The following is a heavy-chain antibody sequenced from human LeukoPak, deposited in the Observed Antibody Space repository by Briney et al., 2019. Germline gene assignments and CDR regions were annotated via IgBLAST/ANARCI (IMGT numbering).Heavy chain of an antibody. CDR1: GGSISSYY. Sequence: SETLSLTSTVSGGSISSYYWSWIRQPPGKGLEWIGYIYYSGSTNYNPSLKSRVTISVDTSKNQFSLKLSSVTAADTAVYYCARHTWNYLVIDYWGQGTLVTVSS. CDR3: ARHTWNYLVIDY. J-gene: IGHJ4*02. V-gene: IGHV4-59*08. D-gene: IGHD1-7*01. CDR2: IYYSGST.